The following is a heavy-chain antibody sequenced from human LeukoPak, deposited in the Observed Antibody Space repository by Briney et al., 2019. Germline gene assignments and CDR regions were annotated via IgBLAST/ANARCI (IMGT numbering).Heavy chain of an antibody. V-gene: IGHV1-69*04. J-gene: IGHJ4*02. CDR2: SIAILGIA. CDR3: ARDLGAPGAGYDFWTYYFDY. Sequence: SVKVSCKASGGTFSSYAISWVRRAPGQGLEWMGRSIAILGIANYAQKFQGRVTITADKSTSTAYMELSSLRSEDTAVYYCARDLGAPGAGYDFWTYYFDYWGQGTLVTVSS. D-gene: IGHD3-3*01. CDR1: GGTFSSYA.